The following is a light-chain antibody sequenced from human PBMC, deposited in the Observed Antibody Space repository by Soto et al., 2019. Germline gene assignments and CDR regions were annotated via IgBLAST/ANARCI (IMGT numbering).Light chain of an antibody. CDR2: DTN. Sequence: QAVVTQEPSLTMSPGGTVTLTCGSSTGAVTSGHDPHWFQQKPGQAPRTLIYDTNIRHSWTPARFSGSLLGGKAALTLSGAQPEDEADYYCLVIYTGVGEVFGAGTKVTVL. J-gene: IGLJ1*01. V-gene: IGLV7-46*01. CDR3: LVIYTGVGEV. CDR1: TGAVTSGHD.